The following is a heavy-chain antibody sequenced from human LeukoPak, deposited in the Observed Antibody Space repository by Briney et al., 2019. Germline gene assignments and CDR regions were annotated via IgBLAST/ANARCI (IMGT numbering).Heavy chain of an antibody. Sequence: GGSLRLSCAASGFTFSSYGMHWVRQAPGKGLEWVAFIRYDGSNKYYADSVKGRFTISRDNSKNTLYLQMNSLRAEDTAVYYCAKDGDHSSGWYCFDYWGQGTLVTVSS. CDR3: AKDGDHSSGWYCFDY. V-gene: IGHV3-30*02. J-gene: IGHJ4*02. CDR1: GFTFSSYG. CDR2: IRYDGSNK. D-gene: IGHD6-19*01.